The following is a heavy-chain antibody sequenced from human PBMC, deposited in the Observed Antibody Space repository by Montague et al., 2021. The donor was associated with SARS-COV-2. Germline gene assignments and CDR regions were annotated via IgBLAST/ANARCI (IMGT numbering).Heavy chain of an antibody. V-gene: IGHV2-70*01. CDR2: IDWDDDK. CDR3: ARGVRGVTDFDY. D-gene: IGHD3-10*01. J-gene: IGHJ4*02. Sequence: EWLALIDWDDDKYYSTSLKTRLTISKDTSKNQVVLTMNNMDPVDTATYYCARGVRGVTDFDYLRQGTLVIVYS.